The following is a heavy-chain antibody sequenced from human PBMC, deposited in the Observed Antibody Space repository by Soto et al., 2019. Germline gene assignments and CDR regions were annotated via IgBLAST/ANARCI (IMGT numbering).Heavy chain of an antibody. CDR1: GYTFTSYD. CDR2: ISGYNGNT. Sequence: QVQLVQSGDEVKKPGASVKVSCKASGYTFTSYDINWVRQAPGQGLERMGWISGYNGNTNYAQKLQGRVTMTADTSTSTGYMELRSLRTADTAVYYCAGVSSSGWYTAAYWGQGTLVTVSS. CDR3: AGVSSSGWYTAAY. J-gene: IGHJ4*02. V-gene: IGHV1-18*01. D-gene: IGHD6-19*01.